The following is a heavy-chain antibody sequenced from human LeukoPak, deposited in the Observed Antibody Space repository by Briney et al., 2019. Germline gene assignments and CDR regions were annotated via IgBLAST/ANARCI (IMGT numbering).Heavy chain of an antibody. CDR3: AREKDIVVVPAATGHFDY. V-gene: IGHV1-69*13. CDR2: IIPIFGTA. J-gene: IGHJ4*02. Sequence: SVKVSCKASGGTFSSYAISWVRQAPGQGLEWMGGIIPIFGTANYAQKFQGGVTITADESTSTAYMELSSLRSEDTAVYYCAREKDIVVVPAATGHFDYWGQGTLVTVSS. D-gene: IGHD2-2*01. CDR1: GGTFSSYA.